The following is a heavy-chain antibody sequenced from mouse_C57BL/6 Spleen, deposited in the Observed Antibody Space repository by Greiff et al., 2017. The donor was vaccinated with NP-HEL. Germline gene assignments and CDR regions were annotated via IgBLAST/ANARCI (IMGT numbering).Heavy chain of an antibody. J-gene: IGHJ2*01. CDR2: ISYSGST. Sequence: EVQLQQSGPGLVKPSQSLSLTCTVTGYSITSGYGWNWIRQFPGNKLEWMGYISYSGSTNYNPSFKSRISITRYTSKNQFFLQLNSVTTEDTATYYCARTARIKYWGQGTTLTVSS. CDR3: ARTARIKY. CDR1: GYSITSGYG. V-gene: IGHV3-2*02. D-gene: IGHD1-2*01.